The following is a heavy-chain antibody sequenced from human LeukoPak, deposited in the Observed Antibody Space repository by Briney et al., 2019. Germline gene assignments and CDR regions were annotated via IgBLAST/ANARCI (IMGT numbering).Heavy chain of an antibody. CDR1: GFRFSSYA. CDR3: AKDGSGSYNY. J-gene: IGHJ4*02. Sequence: GGSLRLSCAASGFRFSSYAMNWIRQAPGKGLEWVLGISGSAVTTYYADSVKGRFTISRDNSKNTLYLQMNSLRAEDTAVYYCAKDGSGSYNYWGQGTLVTVSS. V-gene: IGHV3-23*01. D-gene: IGHD3-10*01. CDR2: ISGSAVTT.